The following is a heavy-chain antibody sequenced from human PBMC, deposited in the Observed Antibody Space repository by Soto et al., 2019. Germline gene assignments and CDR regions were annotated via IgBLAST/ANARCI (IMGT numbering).Heavy chain of an antibody. Sequence: SETLSLTCAVYGGSFSGYYWSWIRQPPGKGLEWIGEINHSGSTNYNPSLKSRVTISVDTSKNQFSLKLSSVTAADTAVYYCARGCRWVVGNWFDPWGQGTLVTVSA. CDR1: GGSFSGYY. CDR2: INHSGST. J-gene: IGHJ5*02. D-gene: IGHD2-15*01. V-gene: IGHV4-34*01. CDR3: ARGCRWVVGNWFDP.